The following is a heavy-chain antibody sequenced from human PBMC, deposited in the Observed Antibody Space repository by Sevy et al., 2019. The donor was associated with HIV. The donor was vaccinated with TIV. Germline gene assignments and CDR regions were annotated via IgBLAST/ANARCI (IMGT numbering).Heavy chain of an antibody. Sequence: GGSLRLSCAASGFTFSSYAMRWVRQAPGKGLEWVAVISYDGSNKYYADSVKGRFTISRDNSKNTLYLQMNSLRAEDTAVYYCARALLRTTAMTHFDYWGQGTLVTVSS. V-gene: IGHV3-30-3*01. D-gene: IGHD1-7*01. CDR1: GFTFSSYA. J-gene: IGHJ4*02. CDR3: ARALLRTTAMTHFDY. CDR2: ISYDGSNK.